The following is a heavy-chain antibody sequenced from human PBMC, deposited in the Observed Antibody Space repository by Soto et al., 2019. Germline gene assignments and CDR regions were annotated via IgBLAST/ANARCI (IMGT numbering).Heavy chain of an antibody. J-gene: IGHJ4*02. V-gene: IGHV3-21*06. CDR3: ARESEDLTSNFDY. Sequence: PGGSLRLSCAASGFTFTRYSMNWVRQAPGKGLEWASSISSTTNYICYGDSMKGRFTISRDNAKNSLYLEMNSLRAEDTAVYYCARESEDLTSNFDYWGQGTLVTVSS. CDR1: GFTFTRYS. CDR2: ISSTTNYI.